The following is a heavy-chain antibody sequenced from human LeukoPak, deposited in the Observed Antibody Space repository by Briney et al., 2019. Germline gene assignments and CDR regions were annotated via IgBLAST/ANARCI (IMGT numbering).Heavy chain of an antibody. J-gene: IGHJ4*02. Sequence: PSETLSLTCTGSGGSISNYYWSWIRQPPGKGLEWIGYISYSGSTNYNPSLKSRVTISVDTSKNQFSLKLTSVTAADTAVYYCARHRIAVAGSYFDYWGQGTLVTVSS. D-gene: IGHD6-19*01. V-gene: IGHV4-59*08. CDR3: ARHRIAVAGSYFDY. CDR2: ISYSGST. CDR1: GGSISNYY.